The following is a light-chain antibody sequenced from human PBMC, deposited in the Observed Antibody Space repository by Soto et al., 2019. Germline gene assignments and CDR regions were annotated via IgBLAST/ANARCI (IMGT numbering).Light chain of an antibody. V-gene: IGKV1-5*01. CDR3: QQFNNYPLT. Sequence: IQVTQSPATLSASVGDRVTITCRASQPISTWLAWYQEKPGKAPKLLIYDASSLEGGVPSRFSGSGSGTDFTLTISSLQPEDFATYYCQQFNNYPLTFGQGTRLEIK. CDR1: QPISTW. J-gene: IGKJ5*01. CDR2: DAS.